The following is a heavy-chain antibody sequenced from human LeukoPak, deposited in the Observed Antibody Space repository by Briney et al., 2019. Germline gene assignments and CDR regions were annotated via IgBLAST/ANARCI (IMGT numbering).Heavy chain of an antibody. V-gene: IGHV3-30*18. CDR1: GFTFSSYG. Sequence: PGGSLRLSCAASGFTFSSYGIHWVRQAPGKGLEWVAAISYDGTNKYYTDSVKGRSTISRDNSQNTVYLQMNSLRAEDTAVYFCAKRYSSAWDFDNWGQGTLVTVSS. D-gene: IGHD6-19*01. CDR3: AKRYSSAWDFDN. J-gene: IGHJ4*02. CDR2: ISYDGTNK.